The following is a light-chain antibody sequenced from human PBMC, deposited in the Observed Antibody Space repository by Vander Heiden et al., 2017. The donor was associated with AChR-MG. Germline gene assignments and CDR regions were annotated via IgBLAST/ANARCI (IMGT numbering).Light chain of an antibody. Sequence: DIVMTQSPLSLPVTPGEPASISCRSSQSLLHSNGYNYLDWYVQKPGQSPQLLVYLGSNRASGVPDRFSGSGSGTDFILKISRVEAEDIGVYYCMQGLQTLYTFGQGTKLEIK. CDR1: QSLLHSNGYNY. CDR3: MQGLQTLYT. J-gene: IGKJ2*01. CDR2: LGS. V-gene: IGKV2-28*01.